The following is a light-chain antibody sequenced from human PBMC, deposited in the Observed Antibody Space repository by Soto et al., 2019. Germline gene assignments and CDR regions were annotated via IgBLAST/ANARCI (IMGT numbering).Light chain of an antibody. CDR2: NSN. CDR1: RSNIGNNA. Sequence: QSVLTQTPSASGTPGQTVTSSCSGSRSNIGNNAVSWYQQFPGTAPKLLIYNSNQRPAGVPDRFSGSKSGTSASLAISGLPSEDEADYYCATWDDSLNARGVFGGGTKLTVL. CDR3: ATWDDSLNARGV. V-gene: IGLV1-44*01. J-gene: IGLJ3*02.